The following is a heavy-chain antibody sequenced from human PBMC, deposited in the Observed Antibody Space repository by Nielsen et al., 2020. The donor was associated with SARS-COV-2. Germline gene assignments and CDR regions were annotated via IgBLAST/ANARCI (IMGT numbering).Heavy chain of an antibody. CDR3: ARDRIAARPTFGWFDP. D-gene: IGHD6-6*01. CDR1: GFTFSSYG. Sequence: GGSLRLPCAASGFTFSSYGMHWVRQAPGKGLEWVAVIWYDGSNKYYADSVKGRFTISRDNSKNTLYLQMNSLRAEDTAVYYCARDRIAARPTFGWFDPWGQGTLVTVSS. CDR2: IWYDGSNK. V-gene: IGHV3-33*01. J-gene: IGHJ5*02.